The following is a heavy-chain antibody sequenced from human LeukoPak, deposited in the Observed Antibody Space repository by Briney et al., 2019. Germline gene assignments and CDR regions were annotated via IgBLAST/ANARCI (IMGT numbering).Heavy chain of an antibody. V-gene: IGHV4-59*01. CDR3: ARAPELAGGYYYGMDV. Sequence: SETLSLTCAVYGASFSGYYWSWIRQPPGKGLEWIGYIYYSGSTNYNPSLKSRVTISVDTSKNQFSLKLSSVTAADTAVYYCARAPELAGGYYYGMDVWGQGTTVTVSS. CDR2: IYYSGST. J-gene: IGHJ6*02. D-gene: IGHD3-10*01. CDR1: GASFSGYY.